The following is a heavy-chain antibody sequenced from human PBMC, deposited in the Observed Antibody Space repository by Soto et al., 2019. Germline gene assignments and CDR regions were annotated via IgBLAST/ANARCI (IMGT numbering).Heavy chain of an antibody. CDR3: ARRVVVASATAIEYYYYGLDV. V-gene: IGHV1-69*13. Sequence: ASVKVSCKAFGGTFSSYAICWVRQAPGQGLEWMGGVIPMFGSTNYAQKFQGRVSITADESTNTAFMELSSLRSEDTAVYYCARRVVVASATAIEYYYYGLDVWGQGTTVTVSS. J-gene: IGHJ6*02. CDR1: GGTFSSYA. CDR2: VIPMFGST. D-gene: IGHD2-15*01.